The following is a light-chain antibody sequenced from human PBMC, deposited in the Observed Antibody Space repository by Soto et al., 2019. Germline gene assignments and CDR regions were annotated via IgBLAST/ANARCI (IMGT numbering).Light chain of an antibody. CDR3: RQYGSSPSYT. Sequence: EIVLTQSPGTLSLSPGERATLSCRASQSVSSSSYLAWYQQKPGQAPRLLIYGASSRATGIPDRFSGSGSATDVTITISRLEPEDFAVYYCRQYGSSPSYTFGQGTKLEIK. V-gene: IGKV3-20*01. CDR1: QSVSSSSY. J-gene: IGKJ2*01. CDR2: GAS.